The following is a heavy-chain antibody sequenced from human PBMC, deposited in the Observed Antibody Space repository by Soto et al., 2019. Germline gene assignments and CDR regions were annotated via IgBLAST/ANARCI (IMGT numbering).Heavy chain of an antibody. CDR2: LIPISGTA. CDR1: GGTFSSYA. V-gene: IGHV1-69*13. J-gene: IGHJ5*02. D-gene: IGHD6-6*01. Sequence: GASVKVSCKASGGTFSSYAISWARQAPGHGLEWMGGLIPISGTANYAQKFQGRVTITADEATSTAYMELSSLRSEDTAGYYCARARIAARYGSNNGFDPWGQGTLVTVPS. CDR3: ARARIAARYGSNNGFDP.